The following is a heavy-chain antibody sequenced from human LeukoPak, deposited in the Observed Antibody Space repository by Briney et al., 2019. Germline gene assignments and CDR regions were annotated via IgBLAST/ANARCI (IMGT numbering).Heavy chain of an antibody. CDR2: ISNDGGGT. Sequence: GVSLRLSCAASGFIFNNDGLIWDRQAPGKGLEWVSAISNDGGGTTYADFVKGRFTISRDNSKNTLFLQMNSLRAEDTALYYCAKGSSGYFLDLWGQGTLVTVSS. V-gene: IGHV3-23*01. CDR3: AKGSSGYFLDL. CDR1: GFIFNNDG. D-gene: IGHD3-22*01. J-gene: IGHJ5*02.